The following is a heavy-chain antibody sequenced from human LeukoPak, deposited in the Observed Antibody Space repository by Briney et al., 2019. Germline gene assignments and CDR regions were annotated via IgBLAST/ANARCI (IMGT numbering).Heavy chain of an antibody. Sequence: GGSLRLSCAASGFSFSSYSMNWVRQAPGRGLEWVSYIGTSSSRMYYADSVKGRFTVSRDDAKNSLYLQMNSLRADDTAVYYCARDEGAYSSPPDYWGQGTLVTVSS. D-gene: IGHD6-13*01. CDR3: ARDEGAYSSPPDY. J-gene: IGHJ4*02. CDR1: GFSFSSYS. V-gene: IGHV3-48*04. CDR2: IGTSSSRM.